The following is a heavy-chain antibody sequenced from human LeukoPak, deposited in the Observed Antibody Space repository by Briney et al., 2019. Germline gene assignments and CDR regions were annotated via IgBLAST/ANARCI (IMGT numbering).Heavy chain of an antibody. Sequence: GGSLRLSCAASGFTFSSYSMNWVRQAPGKGLEWVSSINSSSSYIYYADSVKGRFTISRDNAKNSLYLQMNSLRAEDTAVYYCAREGVDTLSGYYYMDVWGKGTTVTVSS. V-gene: IGHV3-21*01. CDR1: GFTFSSYS. CDR3: AREGVDTLSGYYYMDV. J-gene: IGHJ6*03. D-gene: IGHD5-18*01. CDR2: INSSSSYI.